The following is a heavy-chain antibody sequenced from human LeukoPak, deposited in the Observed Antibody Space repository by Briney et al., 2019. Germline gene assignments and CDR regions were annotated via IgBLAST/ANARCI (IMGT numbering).Heavy chain of an antibody. CDR1: GYPLTGYH. Sequence: GASMKVSCKASGYPLTGYHMHLGRQAPGTRLEWMGRINPNSGGTNYAQKFQGRVTMTRDTSISTAYMELSRLRSDDTAVYYCARDYDSSLDYWGQGTLVTVSS. CDR3: ARDYDSSLDY. V-gene: IGHV1-2*06. J-gene: IGHJ4*02. D-gene: IGHD3-9*01. CDR2: INPNSGGT.